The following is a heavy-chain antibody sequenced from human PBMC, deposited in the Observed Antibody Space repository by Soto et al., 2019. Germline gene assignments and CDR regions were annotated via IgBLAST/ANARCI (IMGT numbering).Heavy chain of an antibody. V-gene: IGHV3-48*01. CDR1: GFTFSSYS. Sequence: PGGSLRLSCAASGFTFSSYSMNWVRQAPGKGLEWVSYISSSSSTIYYADSVKGRFTISRDNAKNSLYLQMNSLRAEDTAVYYCAREGRVGGIDYWGQGTPVTVSS. D-gene: IGHD6-19*01. CDR3: AREGRVGGIDY. J-gene: IGHJ4*02. CDR2: ISSSSSTI.